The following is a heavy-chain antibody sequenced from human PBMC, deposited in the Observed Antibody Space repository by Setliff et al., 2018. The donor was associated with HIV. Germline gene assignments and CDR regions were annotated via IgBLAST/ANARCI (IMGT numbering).Heavy chain of an antibody. CDR3: ARVELQFLEWPRGDAFDI. V-gene: IGHV3-7*01. J-gene: IGHJ3*02. CDR1: GLTFSNYW. CDR2: IKQDGSEK. Sequence: GGSLRLSCAASGLTFSNYWMSWVRQAPGKGLEWVASIKQDGSEKYYVDSVKGRFTISRDNAKKSMYLQMNSLRAEDTAVYYCARVELQFLEWPRGDAFDIWGQGTMVTVS. D-gene: IGHD3-3*01.